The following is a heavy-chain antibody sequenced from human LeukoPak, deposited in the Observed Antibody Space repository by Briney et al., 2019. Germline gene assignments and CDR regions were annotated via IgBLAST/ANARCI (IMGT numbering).Heavy chain of an antibody. J-gene: IGHJ4*02. Sequence: TGGSLRLSCAASGFTFCSYSMNWVRQAPGKGLEWVSSISSSSSYIYYADSVKGRFTISRDNAKNSLYLQMNSLRAEDTAVYYCASTPMAKIMYYDFWSGYYPPTVWGQGTLVTVSS. CDR2: ISSSSSYI. V-gene: IGHV3-21*01. CDR1: GFTFCSYS. CDR3: ASTPMAKIMYYDFWSGYYPPTV. D-gene: IGHD3-3*01.